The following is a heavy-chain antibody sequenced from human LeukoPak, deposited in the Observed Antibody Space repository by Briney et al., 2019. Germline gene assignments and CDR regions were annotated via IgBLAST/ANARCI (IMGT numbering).Heavy chain of an antibody. D-gene: IGHD6-19*01. CDR2: IYYSGST. V-gene: IGHV4-39*07. CDR3: ASSTSFTVAGTGY. Sequence: PSETLSLTCAVSGGSISSSSYYWGWMRQPPGKGLEWIGSIYYSGSTYYNPSLKSRVTMSVDTSKNQFSLKLSSVTAADTAVYYCASSTSFTVAGTGYWGQGTLVTVSS. J-gene: IGHJ4*02. CDR1: GGSISSSSYY.